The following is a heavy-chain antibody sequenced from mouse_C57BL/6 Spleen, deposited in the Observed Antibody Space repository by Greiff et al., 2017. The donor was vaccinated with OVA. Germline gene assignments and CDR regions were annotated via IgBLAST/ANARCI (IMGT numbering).Heavy chain of an antibody. CDR2: IDPSDSYT. Sequence: VQLQQPGAELVMPGASVKLSCKASGYTFTSYWMHWVKQRPGQGLEWIGEIDPSDSYTNYNQKFKGKSTLTVDKSSSTAYMQLSSLTSEDSAVYYCARGGNYLYYFDYWGQGTTLTVSS. V-gene: IGHV1-69*01. CDR1: GYTFTSYW. D-gene: IGHD2-1*01. CDR3: ARGGNYLYYFDY. J-gene: IGHJ2*01.